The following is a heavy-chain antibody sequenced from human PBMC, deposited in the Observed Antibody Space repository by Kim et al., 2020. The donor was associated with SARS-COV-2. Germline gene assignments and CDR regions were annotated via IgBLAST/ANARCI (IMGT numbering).Heavy chain of an antibody. CDR3: AGGWGPRYWFDP. J-gene: IGHJ5*02. D-gene: IGHD7-27*01. Sequence: TFTPSLKSRVTISVDTSKTQFSLKLSSVTAADTAVYYWAGGWGPRYWFDPWGQGTLVTVSS. V-gene: IGHV4-34*01.